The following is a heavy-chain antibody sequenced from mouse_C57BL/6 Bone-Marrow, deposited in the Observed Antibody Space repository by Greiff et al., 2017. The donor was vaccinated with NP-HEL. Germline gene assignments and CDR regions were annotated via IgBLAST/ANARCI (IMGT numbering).Heavy chain of an antibody. CDR3: AIGSSYKAY. CDR1: GYTFTSYG. D-gene: IGHD1-1*01. Sequence: QVQLKQSGAELARPGASVKLSCKASGYTFTSYGISWVKQRTGQGLEWIGEIYPRSGNTYYNEKFKGKATLTADKSSSTAYMELRSLTSEDSAVYFCAIGSSYKAYWGQGTLVTVSA. V-gene: IGHV1-81*01. J-gene: IGHJ3*01. CDR2: IYPRSGNT.